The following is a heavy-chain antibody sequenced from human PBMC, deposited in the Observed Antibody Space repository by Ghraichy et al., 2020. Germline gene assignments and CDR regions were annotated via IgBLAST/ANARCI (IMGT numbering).Heavy chain of an antibody. CDR2: ISGGGGGA. D-gene: IGHD2-2*01. Sequence: GGSLRLSCAASGFTFSSYAMTWVRQVPGKGLEWVSAISGGGGGAYYADSVKGRFTISRDNSKNTVYLQMNSLRAEDTALYYCAKCCNIDGSGSSCYFFYYWGQGILVTVSS. J-gene: IGHJ4*02. V-gene: IGHV3-23*01. CDR1: GFTFSSYA. CDR3: AKCCNIDGSGSSCYFFYY.